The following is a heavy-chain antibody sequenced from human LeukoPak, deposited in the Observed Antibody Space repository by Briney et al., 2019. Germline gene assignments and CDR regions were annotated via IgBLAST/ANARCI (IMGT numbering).Heavy chain of an antibody. CDR3: AAESLRFYAFDI. D-gene: IGHD5-12*01. Sequence: GESLQISCQGSGYNFTTYWIGWVRQIPGKGLEWVGIIYPGDSDTRYSPSFQGQVTISADNSISTAYLQWSSLKASDTAIYYCAAESLRFYAFDIWGQGTMVTVSS. CDR2: IYPGDSDT. CDR1: GYNFTTYW. J-gene: IGHJ3*02. V-gene: IGHV5-51*01.